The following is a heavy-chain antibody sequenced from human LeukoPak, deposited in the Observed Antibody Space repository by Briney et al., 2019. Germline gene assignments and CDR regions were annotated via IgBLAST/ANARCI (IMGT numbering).Heavy chain of an antibody. CDR2: LYDTRST. CDR1: GGSITRNY. Sequence: SETLSLTCTVSGGSITRNYWSWIRQPPGKGLEWIGYLYDTRSTTYNPSLKSRVTISLGTSKNHCSLKLSSVTAADTAVYSCASLRDLWSYYFDSWGQGTLVTVSS. J-gene: IGHJ4*02. D-gene: IGHD2-21*01. V-gene: IGHV4-59*08. CDR3: ASLRDLWSYYFDS.